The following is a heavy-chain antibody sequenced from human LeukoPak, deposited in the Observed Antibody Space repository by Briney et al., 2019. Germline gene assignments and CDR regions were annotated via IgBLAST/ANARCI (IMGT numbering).Heavy chain of an antibody. Sequence: GASVKVSCKASGYTFTGYYMHWVRQAPGQGLEWMGWINPNSGGTNYAQKFQGRVTMTRDTSISTAYMELSRLRSDDTAVYYCATSHPQFATLGTYYYYMDVWGKGTTVTVSS. V-gene: IGHV1-2*02. CDR3: ATSHPQFATLGTYYYYMDV. D-gene: IGHD3-10*01. CDR1: GYTFTGYY. J-gene: IGHJ6*03. CDR2: INPNSGGT.